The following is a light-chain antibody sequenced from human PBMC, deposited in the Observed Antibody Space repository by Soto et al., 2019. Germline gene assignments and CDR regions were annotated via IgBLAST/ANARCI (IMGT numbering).Light chain of an antibody. CDR3: KQCYSTPTLT. Sequence: DIQMTQSPSSLSASVGDRVTITCRASQSISSYLNWYQQKPGKAPKLLIYAASSLQSGVPSRFSGSGSGTDFTLTSSSLQPEDFATYYCKQCYSTPTLTFGGGTKVEIK. CDR2: AAS. V-gene: IGKV1-39*01. CDR1: QSISSY. J-gene: IGKJ4*01.